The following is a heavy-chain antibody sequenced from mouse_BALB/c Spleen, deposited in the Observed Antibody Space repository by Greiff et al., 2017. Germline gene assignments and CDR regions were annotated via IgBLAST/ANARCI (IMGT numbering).Heavy chain of an antibody. V-gene: IGHV3-2*02. CDR3: ARDGNYEGYWYFDV. Sequence: EVQLKQSGPGLVKPSQSLSLTCTVTGYSITSDYAWNWIRQFPGNKLEWMGYISYSGSTSYNPSLKSRISITRDTSKNQFFLQLNSVTTEDTATYYCARDGNYEGYWYFDVWGAGTTVTVSS. CDR2: ISYSGST. D-gene: IGHD2-1*01. CDR1: GYSITSDYA. J-gene: IGHJ1*01.